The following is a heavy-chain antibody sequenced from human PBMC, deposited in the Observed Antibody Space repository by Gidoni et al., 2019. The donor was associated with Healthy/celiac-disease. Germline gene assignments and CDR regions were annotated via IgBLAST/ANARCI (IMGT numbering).Heavy chain of an antibody. Sequence: QVQLQGSGPALVKPSETLSLTCTVSGCSITRYYWSWIRQPPGKGLEWIGYIYYSGSTNYNPSLKSRVTISVDTSKNQFSLKLSSVTAADTAVYYCARGPSYDSSGYYLGYFDLWGRGTLVTVSS. D-gene: IGHD3-22*01. CDR3: ARGPSYDSSGYYLGYFDL. CDR2: IYYSGST. J-gene: IGHJ2*01. CDR1: GCSITRYY. V-gene: IGHV4-59*01.